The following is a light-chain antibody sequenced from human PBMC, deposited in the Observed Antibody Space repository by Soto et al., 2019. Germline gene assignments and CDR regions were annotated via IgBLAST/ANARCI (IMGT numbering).Light chain of an antibody. Sequence: EIVLTQSPATLSLSPGDRATLSCRASQSISNYLAWYQQKPGQPPRLLTYDAASRVTGIPARFSGSGSGTDFTLTITSLEPEDFGVYFCQQRSNSFTFGGGTKVQIK. J-gene: IGKJ4*01. CDR2: DAA. CDR3: QQRSNSFT. V-gene: IGKV3-11*01. CDR1: QSISNY.